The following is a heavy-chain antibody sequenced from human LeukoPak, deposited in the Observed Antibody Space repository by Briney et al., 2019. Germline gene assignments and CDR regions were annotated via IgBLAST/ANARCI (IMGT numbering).Heavy chain of an antibody. Sequence: GGSLRLSCAASGFTFSSYSMNWVRQAPGKGLEWVSSISSSSSYIYYADSVEGRFTISRDNAKNSLYLQMNSLRAEDTAVYYCATLDPTIVVVPAHWGQGTLVTVSS. CDR1: GFTFSSYS. D-gene: IGHD2-2*01. CDR2: ISSSSSYI. J-gene: IGHJ4*02. V-gene: IGHV3-21*01. CDR3: ATLDPTIVVVPAH.